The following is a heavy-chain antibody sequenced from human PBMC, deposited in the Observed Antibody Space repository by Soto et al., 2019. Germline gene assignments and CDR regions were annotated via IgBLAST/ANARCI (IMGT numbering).Heavy chain of an antibody. D-gene: IGHD3-3*01. CDR2: ISSSSSTI. CDR1: GFTFSSNS. Sequence: EVQVVESGGGLVQPGGSLRLSCAASGFTFSSNSMNWVRQAPGKGLEWISYISSSSSTIYADSVKGRFTISRDNAKNSLYLQMNSLRDEDKAGYYCARVIWSGHLTSDLWGQGTLVTVSS. CDR3: ARVIWSGHLTSDL. J-gene: IGHJ5*02. V-gene: IGHV3-48*02.